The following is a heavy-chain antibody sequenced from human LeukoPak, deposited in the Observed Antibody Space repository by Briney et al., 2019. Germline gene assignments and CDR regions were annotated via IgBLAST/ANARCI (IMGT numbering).Heavy chain of an antibody. CDR2: ISYDGSNK. CDR3: ARDTRRDTYYHGMDV. V-gene: IGHV3-30*03. CDR1: GFTFSSYG. D-gene: IGHD5-18*01. Sequence: GGSLRLSCAASGFTFSSYGMHWVRQAPGKGLEWVAVISYDGSNKYYADSVKGRFTISRDNSKNTLYLLMNSLTAEDTAVYYCARDTRRDTYYHGMDVWGQGTTVTVSS. J-gene: IGHJ6*02.